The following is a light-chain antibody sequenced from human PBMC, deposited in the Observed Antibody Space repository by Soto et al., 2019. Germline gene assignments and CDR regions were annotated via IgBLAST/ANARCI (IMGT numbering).Light chain of an antibody. J-gene: IGKJ2*01. Sequence: EIVMTQSPATLYVSPGERATLFCRASQSVGSNLAWYQQKPGQAPRLLIHGASIRATGIPARFSGSGSGTEFTLTISSLQSEDFAFYYCQQYNNWPLYTFGQGTELQIK. V-gene: IGKV3-15*01. CDR3: QQYNNWPLYT. CDR2: GAS. CDR1: QSVGSN.